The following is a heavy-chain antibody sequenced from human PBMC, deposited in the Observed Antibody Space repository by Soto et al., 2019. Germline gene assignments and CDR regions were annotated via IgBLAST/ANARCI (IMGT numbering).Heavy chain of an antibody. J-gene: IGHJ4*02. Sequence: ASVKVSCKASGYTFTSYGISWVRQAPGQGLEWMGWISAYNGNTSYAQKLQGRVTMTTDTSTSTAYMELRSLRSDDTAVYYCARDSTPGIAVAGTLDYWGQGTLVTVSS. CDR3: ARDSTPGIAVAGTLDY. D-gene: IGHD6-19*01. V-gene: IGHV1-18*01. CDR2: ISAYNGNT. CDR1: GYTFTSYG.